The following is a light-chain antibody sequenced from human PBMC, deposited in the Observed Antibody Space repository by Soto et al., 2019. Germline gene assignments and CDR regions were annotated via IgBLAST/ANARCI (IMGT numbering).Light chain of an antibody. Sequence: QLVLTQPPSASGTPGQRVTISCSGSGSNIGSNTVNWYQQLPGTAPKLLIYSNDQRPSGVPDRFSGSKSGTSASLAISGLQSEDEADYYCAAWDDSLNGYVFGTGTKLTVL. CDR2: SND. CDR3: AAWDDSLNGYV. J-gene: IGLJ1*01. CDR1: GSNIGSNT. V-gene: IGLV1-44*01.